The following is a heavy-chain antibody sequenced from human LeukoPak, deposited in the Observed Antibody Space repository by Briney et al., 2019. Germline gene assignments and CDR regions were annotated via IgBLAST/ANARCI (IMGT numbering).Heavy chain of an antibody. Sequence: ASVKVSCKASGYTFGTHWMHWVRQAPGQGLEWMAIINPSGDFRSYAQKFQGRLTVTRDMSTRTVYMELSDLRPEDTAVYYCARGDYGDYYFDYWGQGTLVTVSS. CDR2: INPSGDFR. D-gene: IGHD4-17*01. J-gene: IGHJ4*02. V-gene: IGHV1-46*01. CDR1: GYTFGTHW. CDR3: ARGDYGDYYFDY.